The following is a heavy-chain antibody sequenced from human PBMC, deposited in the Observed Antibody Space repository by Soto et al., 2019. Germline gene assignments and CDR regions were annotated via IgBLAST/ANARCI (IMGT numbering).Heavy chain of an antibody. J-gene: IGHJ4*02. D-gene: IGHD3-22*01. CDR3: AGWGPYDSSGYYSWFDY. Sequence: GGSLRLSCAASGFTFSSYAMSWVRQAPGKGLEWVSAISGSGGSTYYADSVKGRFTISRDNSKNTLYLQMNSLRAEDTAVYYCAGWGPYDSSGYYSWFDYWGQGTLVTVSS. CDR2: ISGSGGST. CDR1: GFTFSSYA. V-gene: IGHV3-23*01.